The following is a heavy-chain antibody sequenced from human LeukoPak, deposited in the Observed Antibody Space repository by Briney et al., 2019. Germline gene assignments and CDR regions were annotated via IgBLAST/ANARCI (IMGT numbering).Heavy chain of an antibody. D-gene: IGHD6-19*01. CDR1: GFTFSTFA. Sequence: GGSLRLSCAASGFTFSTFAMIWVRQPPGKGLEWVSVIYPGGSTFYADSVKGRFTISRDNAKKSLDLQMNSLRAEDTAVYYCASSYSSDWYSRWIDYWGQGTLVTVSS. V-gene: IGHV3-23*03. CDR2: IYPGGST. J-gene: IGHJ4*02. CDR3: ASSYSSDWYSRWIDY.